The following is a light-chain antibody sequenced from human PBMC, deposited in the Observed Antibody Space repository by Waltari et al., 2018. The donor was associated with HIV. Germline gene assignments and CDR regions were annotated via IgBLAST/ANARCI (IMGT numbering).Light chain of an antibody. CDR1: RSNLGNNY. CDR3: GTWDSSLSAVV. CDR2: DNN. J-gene: IGLJ2*01. Sequence: QSVLTQPPSVSAAPGQKVTISCSGSRSNLGNNYVSWYQQLPGTAPKLLIYDNNKRPSGIPDRFSGSKSGTSATLGITGLQTGDEADYYCGTWDSSLSAVVFGGATKLTVL. V-gene: IGLV1-51*01.